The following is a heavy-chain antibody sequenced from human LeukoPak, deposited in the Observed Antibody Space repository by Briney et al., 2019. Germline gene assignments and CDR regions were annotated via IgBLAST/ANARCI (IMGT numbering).Heavy chain of an antibody. CDR3: ARGRGGSYYYFDY. V-gene: IGHV4-31*03. J-gene: IGHJ4*02. CDR2: IYYSGST. Sequence: SETLSLTCTVSGGSISSGGYYWSWIRQHPGKGLEWIGYIYYSGSTYYNPSLKSRVTISVDTSKNQFSLKLSSVTAADTAVYYCARGRGGSYYYFDYWGQGTLVTVSS. CDR1: GGSISSGGYY. D-gene: IGHD1-26*01.